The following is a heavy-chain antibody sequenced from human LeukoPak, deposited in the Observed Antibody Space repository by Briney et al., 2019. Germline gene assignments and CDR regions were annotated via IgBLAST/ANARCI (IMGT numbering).Heavy chain of an antibody. J-gene: IGHJ6*02. CDR1: GYTFTSYG. CDR2: ISAYNCNT. V-gene: IGHV1-18*01. Sequence: ASVKVSCKASGYTFTSYGISWVRQAPGPALEGMGWISAYNCNTNYAQKLQGRVTMTTDASTSAAYMKLRSLRSDSTAVYYCARVWYCDYGIYYSYGMDVWGQGTTVTVSS. D-gene: IGHD4-17*01. CDR3: ARVWYCDYGIYYSYGMDV.